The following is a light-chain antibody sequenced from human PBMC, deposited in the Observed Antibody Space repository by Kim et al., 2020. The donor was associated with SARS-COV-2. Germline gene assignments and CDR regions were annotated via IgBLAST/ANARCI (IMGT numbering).Light chain of an antibody. J-gene: IGKJ5*01. CDR3: QQSYSTPRVT. CDR1: QSIATY. Sequence: DIQMTQSPSSLSASVGDRVTITCRASQSIATYLNWYQQKPGKAHNLLIYAASSLQSGVPSRFSGSGSGTDFTLIISSLQPEDFATYYCQQSYSTPRVTFGQGTRLEIK. V-gene: IGKV1-39*01. CDR2: AAS.